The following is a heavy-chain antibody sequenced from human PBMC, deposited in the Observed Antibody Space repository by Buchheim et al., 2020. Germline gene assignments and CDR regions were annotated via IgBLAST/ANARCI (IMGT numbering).Heavy chain of an antibody. Sequence: EVPLVESGGGLVQPGGSLRLSCAASGFTFSTYWMHWVRQAPGEGLVWVSRITTDGSDTRYADSVKGRFTISRDNAKNTLYLQMNSLRAEDTAIYYCARRVPRFGMDVWGQGTT. CDR1: GFTFSTYW. J-gene: IGHJ6*02. V-gene: IGHV3-74*01. CDR3: ARRVPRFGMDV. D-gene: IGHD3-3*01. CDR2: ITTDGSDT.